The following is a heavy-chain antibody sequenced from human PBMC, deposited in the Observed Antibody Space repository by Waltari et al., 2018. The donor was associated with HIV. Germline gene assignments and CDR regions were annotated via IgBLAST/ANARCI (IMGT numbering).Heavy chain of an antibody. Sequence: LVESGGGVVKTGDSLRLPCDAPVSAVRHYSFNWGRQSPQRGLEWVASIRRATNEKFYLDSVRGRFVISRDDSESSVHLQMDSVKKEDTGKYFCVRDDPGYGPIDHWGRGTLVTV. J-gene: IGHJ5*02. D-gene: IGHD5-18*01. CDR2: IRRATNEK. V-gene: IGHV3-21*04. CDR1: VSAVRHYS. CDR3: VRDDPGYGPIDH.